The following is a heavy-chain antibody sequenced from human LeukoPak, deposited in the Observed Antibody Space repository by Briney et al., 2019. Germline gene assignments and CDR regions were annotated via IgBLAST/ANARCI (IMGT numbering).Heavy chain of an antibody. CDR3: ARGPLNDFWSGYQSYYFDY. V-gene: IGHV4-4*02. D-gene: IGHD3-3*01. CDR1: GGSISSSNW. Sequence: PSGTLSLTCAVSGGSISSSNWWSWVRQPPGKGLEWIGEIYHSGSTNYNPSLKSRVTMSVDTSKNQFSLKLSSVTAADTAVYYCARGPLNDFWSGYQSYYFDYWGQGTLVTVSS. CDR2: IYHSGST. J-gene: IGHJ4*02.